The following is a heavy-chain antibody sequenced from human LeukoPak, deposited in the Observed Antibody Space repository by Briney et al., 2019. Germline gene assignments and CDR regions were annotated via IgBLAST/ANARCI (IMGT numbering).Heavy chain of an antibody. J-gene: IGHJ4*02. CDR3: ARGLRLGESLNY. D-gene: IGHD3-16*01. Sequence: GGSLRLSCAASGCTFSSYSMNWVRQAPGKGLEWVSSISSSSSYIYYADSVKGRFTISRDNAKNSLYLQMNSLRAEDTAVYYCARGLRLGESLNYWGQGTLVTVSS. CDR1: GCTFSSYS. V-gene: IGHV3-21*01. CDR2: ISSSSSYI.